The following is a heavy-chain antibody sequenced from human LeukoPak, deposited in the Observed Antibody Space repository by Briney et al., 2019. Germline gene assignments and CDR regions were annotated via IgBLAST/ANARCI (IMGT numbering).Heavy chain of an antibody. D-gene: IGHD3-10*01. CDR2: IIPIFGTA. J-gene: IGHJ3*02. V-gene: IGHV1-69*05. Sequence: ASVKVSCKASGGTFSSYAISWVRQAPGQGLEWMGGIIPIFGTANYAQKFQGRVTITTDESTSTAYMELSSLRSEDTAVYYCARIPGKGTWVHDAFDIWGQGTMVPVSS. CDR1: GGTFSSYA. CDR3: ARIPGKGTWVHDAFDI.